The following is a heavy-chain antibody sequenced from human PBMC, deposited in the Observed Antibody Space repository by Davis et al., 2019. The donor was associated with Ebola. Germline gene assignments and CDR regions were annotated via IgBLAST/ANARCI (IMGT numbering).Heavy chain of an antibody. Sequence: GESLKISCAASGFTFSSYGMHWVRQAPGKGLEWVAVISYDGSNKYYADSVKGRFTISRDNSKNTLYLQMNSLRAEDTAVYYCASRFGYDILRRDYWGQGTLVTVSS. CDR2: ISYDGSNK. CDR1: GFTFSSYG. V-gene: IGHV3-30*03. J-gene: IGHJ4*02. D-gene: IGHD3-9*01. CDR3: ASRFGYDILRRDY.